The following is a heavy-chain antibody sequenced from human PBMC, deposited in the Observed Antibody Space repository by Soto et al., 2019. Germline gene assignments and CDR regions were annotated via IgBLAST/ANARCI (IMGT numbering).Heavy chain of an antibody. CDR1: GGSISSGGYY. D-gene: IGHD4-17*01. Sequence: QVQLQESSPGLVKPSQTLSLTCTVSGGSISSGGYYWSWIRQHPGKGMEWLGYIYYSGSTYYNPSLKSRVTISVDTSNNQFSLKLSSVTGADTAVYYCARDSRHRDGDYPVGVKAMDVWGKVSTVTVSS. V-gene: IGHV4-31*03. CDR3: ARDSRHRDGDYPVGVKAMDV. CDR2: IYYSGST. J-gene: IGHJ6*04.